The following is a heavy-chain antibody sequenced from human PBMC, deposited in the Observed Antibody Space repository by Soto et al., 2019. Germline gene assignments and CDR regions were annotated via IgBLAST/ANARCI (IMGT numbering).Heavy chain of an antibody. CDR1: GGSLSSGPYS. V-gene: IGHV4-39*01. D-gene: IGHD2-2*01. J-gene: IGHJ6*02. Sequence: QLQLQESGPGLVKPSETLSLTCSVSGGSLSSGPYSWGWIRQPPGKGLEWIGTFYYSGSTHYNPSLASRVTISVDTSKNQFSLKVTSVTAADTAMYYCARLGGYCSSTSCYGYYGMDVWGQGTTVTVS. CDR2: FYYSGST. CDR3: ARLGGYCSSTSCYGYYGMDV.